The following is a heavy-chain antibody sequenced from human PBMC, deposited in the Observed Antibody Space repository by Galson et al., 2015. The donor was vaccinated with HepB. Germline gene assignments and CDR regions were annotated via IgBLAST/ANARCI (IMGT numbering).Heavy chain of an antibody. CDR1: GYTFTSYY. V-gene: IGHV1-46*04. CDR2: INPSGGST. Sequence: SVKVSCKASGYTFTSYYMHWVRQAPGQGLGWMGIINPSGGSTSYAQKLQGRVTMTRDTSTSTVYMELSSLRSEDTAVYYCATGTLTDDSKGHFNWFDPWGQGTLVTVSS. D-gene: IGHD2-21*02. J-gene: IGHJ5*02. CDR3: ATGTLTDDSKGHFNWFDP.